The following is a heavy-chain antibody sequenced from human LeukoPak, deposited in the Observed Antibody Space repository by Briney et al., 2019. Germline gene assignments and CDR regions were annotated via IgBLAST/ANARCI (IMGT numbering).Heavy chain of an antibody. CDR2: SNPNSGAT. CDR1: GYTFTGYY. CDR3: ARYCNSNNSCLPSDAFDI. J-gene: IGHJ3*02. D-gene: IGHD2/OR15-2a*01. V-gene: IGHV1-2*02. Sequence: ASVKVSCKASGYTFTGYYMHWVRQVPGQGLEWMGWSNPNSGATNYAQKFQGRVTMTRDTSISTAYMELSRLRSDDTAVYYCARYCNSNNSCLPSDAFDIWGQGTMVTVSS.